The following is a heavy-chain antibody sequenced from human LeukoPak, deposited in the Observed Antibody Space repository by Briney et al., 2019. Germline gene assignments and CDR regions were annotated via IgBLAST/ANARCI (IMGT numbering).Heavy chain of an antibody. Sequence: GGSLRLSCAASGFTFSSYAMSWVRQAPGKGLEWVSAISGSGGSTYYADPVKGRFTISRDNSKNTLYLQMNSLRAEDTAVYYCAKDRRYSSSSSDYWGQGTLVTVSS. J-gene: IGHJ4*02. CDR1: GFTFSSYA. D-gene: IGHD6-6*01. CDR3: AKDRRYSSSSSDY. CDR2: ISGSGGST. V-gene: IGHV3-23*01.